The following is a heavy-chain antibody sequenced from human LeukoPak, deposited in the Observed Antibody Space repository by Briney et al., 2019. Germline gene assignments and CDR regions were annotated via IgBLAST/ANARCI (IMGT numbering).Heavy chain of an antibody. Sequence: SETLSLPRAVYGRSFSGYYWSCTRHPPGKGRVCIGEIKHSGSNNYNPSLKSRVTISVGTSKIQFSMKLSSVTAVVTAVYYCATPYYYDSSGPWDPDAFDIWGQGTMVTVSS. V-gene: IGHV4-34*01. D-gene: IGHD3-22*01. J-gene: IGHJ3*02. CDR3: ATPYYYDSSGPWDPDAFDI. CDR2: IKHSGSN. CDR1: GRSFSGYY.